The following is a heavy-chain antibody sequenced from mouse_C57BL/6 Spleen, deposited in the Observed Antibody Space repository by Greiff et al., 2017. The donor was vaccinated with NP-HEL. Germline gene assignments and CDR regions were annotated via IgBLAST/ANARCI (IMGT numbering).Heavy chain of an antibody. Sequence: EVQGVESGGGLVQPKGSLKLSCAASGFTFNTYAMHWVRQAPGKGLEWVARIRSKSSNYATYYADSVKDRFTISRDDSQSMLYLQMNNLKTEDTAMYYCVRDLSYYYGSSYVGYFDVWGTGTTVTVSS. D-gene: IGHD1-1*01. CDR1: GFTFNTYA. CDR3: VRDLSYYYGSSYVGYFDV. J-gene: IGHJ1*03. V-gene: IGHV10-3*01. CDR2: IRSKSSNYAT.